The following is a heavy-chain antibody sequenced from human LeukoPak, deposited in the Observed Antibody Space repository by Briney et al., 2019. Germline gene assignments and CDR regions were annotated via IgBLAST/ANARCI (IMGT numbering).Heavy chain of an antibody. D-gene: IGHD3-22*01. J-gene: IGHJ4*02. Sequence: PGGSLRLSCATSGFSFSSYAMSWVRQAPGKGLEWVSAMSSSDDGRYYAASVRGRFTISRDTSRSTLYLQMNSLRAEDAAVYYCARDSGSYYFDYWGQGTLVTVSS. V-gene: IGHV3-23*01. CDR2: MSSSDDGR. CDR1: GFSFSSYA. CDR3: ARDSGSYYFDY.